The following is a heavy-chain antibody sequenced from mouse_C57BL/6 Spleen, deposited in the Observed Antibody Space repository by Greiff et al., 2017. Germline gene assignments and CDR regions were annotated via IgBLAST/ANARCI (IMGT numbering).Heavy chain of an antibody. V-gene: IGHV1-55*01. CDR1: GYTFTSYW. CDR2: IYPGSGST. Sequence: VQLQQSGAELVKPGASVKMSCKASGYTFTSYWITWVKQRPGQGLEWIGDIYPGSGSTNYNAKFKSKATLTVDTSSSTAYMQLSSLTSEDSAVYDCAREPEGYFDVWGTGTTVTVSS. CDR3: AREPEGYFDV. J-gene: IGHJ1*03.